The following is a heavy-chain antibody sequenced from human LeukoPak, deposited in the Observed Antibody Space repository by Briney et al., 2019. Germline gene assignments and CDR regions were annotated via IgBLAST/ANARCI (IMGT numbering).Heavy chain of an antibody. Sequence: GASVKVSCKASGYTFTSYYIHWVRQAPGQGLEWMGRIIPILGIANYAQKFQGRVTITADKSTSTAYMELSSLRSEDTAVYYCAREQVQGWLVRYFDYWGQGTLVTVSS. CDR3: AREQVQGWLVRYFDY. CDR1: GYTFTSYY. J-gene: IGHJ4*02. D-gene: IGHD6-19*01. CDR2: IIPILGIA. V-gene: IGHV1-69*04.